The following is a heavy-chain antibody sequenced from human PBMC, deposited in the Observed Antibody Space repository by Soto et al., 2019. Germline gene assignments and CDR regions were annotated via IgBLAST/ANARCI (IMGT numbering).Heavy chain of an antibody. J-gene: IGHJ3*02. CDR1: GGSISSSSYY. D-gene: IGHD3-10*01. CDR3: ARKSDALWFGEERTFDI. CDR2: IYYSGST. V-gene: IGHV4-39*01. Sequence: QLQLRESGPGLVKPSETLSLTCTVSGGSISSSSYYWGWIRQPPGKGLEWIGSIYYSGSTYYNPSLKSRVTISVDTSKNQFSLKLSSVTAADTAVYYCARKSDALWFGEERTFDIWGQGTMVTVSS.